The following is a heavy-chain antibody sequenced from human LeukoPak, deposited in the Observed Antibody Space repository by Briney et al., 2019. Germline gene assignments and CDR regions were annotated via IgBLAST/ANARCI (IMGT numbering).Heavy chain of an antibody. CDR3: ARIVGAIAQNWFDP. J-gene: IGHJ5*02. CDR1: GFTFSSYA. D-gene: IGHD1-26*01. CDR2: ISYDGSNK. Sequence: GRSLRLSCAASGFTFSSYAMHWVRQAPGKGLEWVAVISYDGSNKYYADSVKGRFTISRDNSKSTLYLQMNSLRAEDTAVYYCARIVGAIAQNWFDPWGQGTLVTVSS. V-gene: IGHV3-30*04.